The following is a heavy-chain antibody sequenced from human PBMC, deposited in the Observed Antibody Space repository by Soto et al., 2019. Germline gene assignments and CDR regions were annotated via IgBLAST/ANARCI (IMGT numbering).Heavy chain of an antibody. D-gene: IGHD2-15*01. CDR2: ISGSSGGT. CDR1: GFTFSDYA. Sequence: EVQLLESGGGLVQPGGSLRLSCAASGFTFSDYAMSWVRQAPGKGLEWVSAISGSSGGTYYADSVKGRFTISRDSSKNTLYVQMNSLRAEDTAEYYCARGGGGSWYDCWGQGTLVTVSS. V-gene: IGHV3-23*01. CDR3: ARGGGGSWYDC. J-gene: IGHJ5*01.